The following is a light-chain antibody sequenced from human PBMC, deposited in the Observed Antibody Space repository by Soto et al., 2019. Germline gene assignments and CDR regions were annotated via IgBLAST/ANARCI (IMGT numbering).Light chain of an antibody. Sequence: EIILTQSPVTLSVSPGERATLSFRASQSVGSNLAWYQQKPGQAPRLLIYGASTRATGVPPRFSGSGSGTEFTLTISSLQSEDFAVYYCQKFNKWPWTFGQGTKVEIK. V-gene: IGKV3-15*01. CDR3: QKFNKWPWT. CDR2: GAS. J-gene: IGKJ1*01. CDR1: QSVGSN.